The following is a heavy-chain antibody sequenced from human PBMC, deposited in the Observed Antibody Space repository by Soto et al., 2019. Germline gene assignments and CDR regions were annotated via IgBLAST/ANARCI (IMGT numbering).Heavy chain of an antibody. CDR2: IKQDGSEK. J-gene: IGHJ6*02. CDR3: ARSELLWFGELSYYYYYYGMDV. V-gene: IGHV3-7*03. D-gene: IGHD3-10*01. CDR1: GFTFSSYW. Sequence: PGGSLRLSCAASGFTFSSYWMSWVRQAPGKGLEWVANIKQDGSEKYYVDSVKGRFTISRDNAKNSLYLQMNSLRAEDTAVYYCARSELLWFGELSYYYYYYGMDVWGQGTTVTVSS.